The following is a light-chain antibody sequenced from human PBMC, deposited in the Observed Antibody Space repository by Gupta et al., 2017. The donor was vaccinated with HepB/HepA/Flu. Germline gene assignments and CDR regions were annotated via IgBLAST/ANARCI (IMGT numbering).Light chain of an antibody. V-gene: IGKV3-20*01. CDR3: QQYGSSPQT. Sequence: EIVLTQSPGTVSLSRGERATLSCRASQSVSSSYLAWYQQKPGQAHRLLIYGASSRATGIPDRFSGSGSGTDFTLTISRLEPEDFAVYYCQQYGSSPQTFGQGTKVEIK. CDR1: QSVSSSY. CDR2: GAS. J-gene: IGKJ1*01.